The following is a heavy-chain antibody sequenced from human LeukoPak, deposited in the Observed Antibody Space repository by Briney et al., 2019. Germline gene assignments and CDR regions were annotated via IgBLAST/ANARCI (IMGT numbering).Heavy chain of an antibody. CDR2: ISGSGGST. J-gene: IGHJ4*02. CDR3: AKLFKRFGGRRNSGSSMYYFDY. Sequence: GGSLRLSCAASGFTFSSYAMSWVRQAPGKGLEWVSAISGSGGSTYYADSVKGRFTISSDNSKNTLYLQMNSLRAEDTAVYYCAKLFKRFGGRRNSGSSMYYFDYWGQGTLVTVSS. V-gene: IGHV3-23*01. CDR1: GFTFSSYA. D-gene: IGHD1-26*01.